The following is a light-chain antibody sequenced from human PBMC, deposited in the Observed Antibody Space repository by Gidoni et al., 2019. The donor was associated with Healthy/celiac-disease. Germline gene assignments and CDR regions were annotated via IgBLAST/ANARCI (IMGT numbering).Light chain of an antibody. CDR2: DAS. CDR1: QSVSSY. CDR3: QQRSNWPLT. Sequence: DIGLTHSPATLSLSPGERATLSCSASQSVSSYLAWYQQKPGQAPRLLIYDASNRATGIPARFSGSGSGTDFTLTISSLEPEDFAVYYCQQRSNWPLTFGGGTKVEIK. J-gene: IGKJ4*01. V-gene: IGKV3-11*01.